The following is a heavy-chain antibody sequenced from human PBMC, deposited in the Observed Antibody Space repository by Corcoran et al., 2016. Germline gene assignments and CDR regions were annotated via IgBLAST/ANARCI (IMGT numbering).Heavy chain of an antibody. CDR3: AGFRARGGMDV. V-gene: IGHV4-34*01. J-gene: IGHJ6*02. Sequence: QVQLQQWGAGLLKPSETLSLTCAVYGGSFSGYYWSWIRQPPGKGLEWIGEINHSGSTNYNPSLKSRVTISVDTSKNQFSLKLSSVTAADTAVYYCAGFRARGGMDVWGQGTTVTVSS. CDR1: GGSFSGYY. CDR2: INHSGST. D-gene: IGHD3-10*01.